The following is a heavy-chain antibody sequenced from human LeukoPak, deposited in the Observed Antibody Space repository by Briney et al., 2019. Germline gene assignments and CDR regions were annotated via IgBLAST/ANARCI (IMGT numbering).Heavy chain of an antibody. CDR1: GGSISSSNW. CDR2: IYHSGST. Sequence: SGTLSLTCAVSGGSISSSNWWSWVRQPSGKGLEWIGEIYHSGSTNHNPSLKSRVTISVDKSKNQFSLKLSSVTAADTAVYYCARGTHDYGDYVSLSWYFDLWGRGTLVTVSS. CDR3: ARGTHDYGDYVSLSWYFDL. J-gene: IGHJ2*01. D-gene: IGHD4-17*01. V-gene: IGHV4-4*02.